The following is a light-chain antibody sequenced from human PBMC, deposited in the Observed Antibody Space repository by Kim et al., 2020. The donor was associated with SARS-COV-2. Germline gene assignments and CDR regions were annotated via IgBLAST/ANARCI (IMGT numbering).Light chain of an antibody. CDR3: HQRSHWPPTLV. Sequence: PGEKAFPSCRATHSVGNYIAWYHQKNGQHPSLIIHDASKRATGTTARFSGSGSGMNFFLITSSIEPDDFSVYFCHQRSHWPPTLVFGGGTKVDIK. V-gene: IGKV3-11*01. J-gene: IGKJ4*01. CDR2: DAS. CDR1: HSVGNY.